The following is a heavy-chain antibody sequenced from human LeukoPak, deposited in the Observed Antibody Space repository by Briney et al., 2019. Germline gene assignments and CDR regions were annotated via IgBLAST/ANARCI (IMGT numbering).Heavy chain of an antibody. Sequence: PSETLSLTCTVSGGSISSYYWSWIRQPPGKGLEWIGYIYYSGSTNYNPSLKSRVTISVDTSKNQFSLKLSSVTAADTAVYYCARASLYNYYGSGSYYNGLNFDYWGQGTLVTVSS. CDR2: IYYSGST. J-gene: IGHJ4*02. V-gene: IGHV4-59*12. CDR3: ARASLYNYYGSGSYYNGLNFDY. D-gene: IGHD3-10*01. CDR1: GGSISSYY.